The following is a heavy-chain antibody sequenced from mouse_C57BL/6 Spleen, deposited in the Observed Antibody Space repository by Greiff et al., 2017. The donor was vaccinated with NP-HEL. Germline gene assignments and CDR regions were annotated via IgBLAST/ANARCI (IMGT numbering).Heavy chain of an antibody. V-gene: IGHV14-4*01. D-gene: IGHD2-1*01. J-gene: IGHJ2*01. CDR2: IDPENGDT. CDR1: GFNIKDDY. CDR3: LMGGNYRSAY. Sequence: EVQLQQSGAELVRPGASVKLSCTASGFNIKDDYMHWVKQRPEQGLEWIGWIDPENGDTEYASKFQGKATITADTSSNTAYLQLSSLTSEDTAVYYFLMGGNYRSAYWGQGTTLTVSS.